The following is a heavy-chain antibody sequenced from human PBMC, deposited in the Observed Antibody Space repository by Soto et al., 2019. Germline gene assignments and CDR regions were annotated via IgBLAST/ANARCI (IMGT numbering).Heavy chain of an antibody. Sequence: SETLSLTCTVSGGSISSYYWSWIRQPPGKGLEWIGYIYYSGSTNYNPSLKSRVTISVDTSKNQFSLKLSSVTAADTAVYYCARVSGYDYKWFDPWGQGTLVTVSS. CDR1: GGSISSYY. J-gene: IGHJ5*02. D-gene: IGHD5-12*01. CDR3: ARVSGYDYKWFDP. CDR2: IYYSGST. V-gene: IGHV4-59*01.